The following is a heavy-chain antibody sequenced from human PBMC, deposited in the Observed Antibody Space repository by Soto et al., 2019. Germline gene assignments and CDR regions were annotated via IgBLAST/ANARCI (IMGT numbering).Heavy chain of an antibody. CDR3: ARDGGGLAH. CDR1: GFTFGSYW. Sequence: EVQLVESGGGLIQTGGSLRLSCAASGFTFGSYWMHWVRQAPGKGLVWVSRISPDGTSTSNADSVKGRFTISRDNTKNTLHLQMDSLRVEDTAVYYCARDGGGLAHWGHGTLLTVFS. CDR2: ISPDGTST. J-gene: IGHJ4*01. D-gene: IGHD3-16*01. V-gene: IGHV3-74*01.